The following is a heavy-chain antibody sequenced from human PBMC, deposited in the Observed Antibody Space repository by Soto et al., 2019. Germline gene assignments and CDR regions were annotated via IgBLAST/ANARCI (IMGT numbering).Heavy chain of an antibody. V-gene: IGHV3-33*01. D-gene: IGHD3-3*01. Sequence: QVQLVESGGGVVQPGRSLRLSCAASGFTFSSYGFHWVRQAPGKGLEWVAVIWYDGSNKYYADSVKGRFTISRDNSKNTPYLQMNSLRAEDTAVYYCAREHDGYWGQGTLVTVSS. CDR2: IWYDGSNK. CDR3: AREHDGY. CDR1: GFTFSSYG. J-gene: IGHJ4*02.